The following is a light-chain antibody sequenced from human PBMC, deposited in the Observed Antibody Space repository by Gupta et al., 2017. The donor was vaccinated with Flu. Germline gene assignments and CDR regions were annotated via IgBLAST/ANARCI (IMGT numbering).Light chain of an antibody. CDR1: QSSDSW. V-gene: IGKV1-5*03. CDR2: KAS. Sequence: DIQMTQSPSTLSASVGDRVTITCRASQSSDSWLAWYQQKPGKAPKLLIYKASNLESGVPSRFSGSGSGTEFTLTISSLQPDDFATYYCQQYRSYPWTFGQGTKVEIQ. CDR3: QQYRSYPWT. J-gene: IGKJ1*01.